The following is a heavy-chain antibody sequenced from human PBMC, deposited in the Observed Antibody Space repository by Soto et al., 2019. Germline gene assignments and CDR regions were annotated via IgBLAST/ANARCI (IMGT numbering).Heavy chain of an antibody. J-gene: IGHJ4*02. Sequence: SETLSLTCTVSGGSIITSDHYWGWIRQPPGKGLEWIGSIYYSGSTYYSPSLKSRVTISVDTSKNQFSLRLTSVTATDTAVYYCVRGRDYYGSGSYYLRQHFDYWGPGALVTVSS. D-gene: IGHD3-10*01. CDR2: IYYSGST. V-gene: IGHV4-39*01. CDR3: VRGRDYYGSGSYYLRQHFDY. CDR1: GGSIITSDHY.